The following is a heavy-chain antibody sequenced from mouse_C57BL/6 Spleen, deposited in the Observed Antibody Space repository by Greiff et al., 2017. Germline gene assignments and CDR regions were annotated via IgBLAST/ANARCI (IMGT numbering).Heavy chain of an antibody. CDR1: GFSLTSYG. CDR3: AKTGGFYGSTPFAY. V-gene: IGHV2-9*01. J-gene: IGHJ3*01. Sequence: QVHVKQSGPGLVAPSQSLSITCPVSGFSLTSYGVDWVRQPPGKGLEWLGVIWGGGSTNYNSALMSRLSISKDNSKSQMFVKMNSLQTDDTAMYYGAKTGGFYGSTPFAYWGQGTLVTVSA. CDR2: IWGGGST. D-gene: IGHD1-1*01.